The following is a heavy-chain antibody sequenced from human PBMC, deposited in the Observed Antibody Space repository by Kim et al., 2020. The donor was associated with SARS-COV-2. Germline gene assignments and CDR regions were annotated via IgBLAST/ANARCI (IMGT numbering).Heavy chain of an antibody. J-gene: IGHJ4*02. Sequence: SQTLSLTCDISGDSVSSNRAAWNWFRQSPSRGLEWLGRTYYRSKWYNDYAVSVRSRMTINPDTSKNQFSLQLNSVTPEDTAVYYCVRVGGHSYGYFDYWGQGTLVTVSS. CDR3: VRVGGHSYGYFDY. CDR1: GDSVSSNRAA. CDR2: TYYRSKWYN. V-gene: IGHV6-1*01. D-gene: IGHD5-18*01.